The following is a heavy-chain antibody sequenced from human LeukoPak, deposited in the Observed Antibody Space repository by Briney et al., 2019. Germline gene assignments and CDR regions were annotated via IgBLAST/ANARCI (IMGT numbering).Heavy chain of an antibody. Sequence: PGGSLRLSCAASGFTFSSYAMHWVRQAPGKGLEWVAVISYDGSNKYYADSVKGRFTISRDDSKNTLYLQMNSLRAEDTAVYYCAKDVAARMPYYYGMDVWGQGTTVTVSS. CDR2: ISYDGSNK. J-gene: IGHJ6*02. CDR1: GFTFSSYA. D-gene: IGHD6-6*01. V-gene: IGHV3-30-3*01. CDR3: AKDVAARMPYYYGMDV.